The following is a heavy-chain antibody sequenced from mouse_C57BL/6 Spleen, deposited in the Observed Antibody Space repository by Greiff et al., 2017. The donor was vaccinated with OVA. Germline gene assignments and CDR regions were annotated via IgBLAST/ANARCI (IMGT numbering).Heavy chain of an antibody. D-gene: IGHD2-1*01. Sequence: VQLQQSGAELVRPGASVTLSCKASGYTFTDYEMHWVKQTPVHGLEWIGAIDPETGGTAYNQKFKGKAILTADKSSSTAYMELRSLTSEDSAVYYCTRSRNYGNYGEAMDYWGQGTSVTVSS. CDR3: TRSRNYGNYGEAMDY. CDR1: GYTFTDYE. J-gene: IGHJ4*01. V-gene: IGHV1-15*01. CDR2: IDPETGGT.